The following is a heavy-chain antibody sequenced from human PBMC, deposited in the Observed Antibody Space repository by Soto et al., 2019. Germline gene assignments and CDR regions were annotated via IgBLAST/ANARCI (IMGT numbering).Heavy chain of an antibody. J-gene: IGHJ4*02. CDR1: GFTFSSYW. CDR2: INSDGSST. D-gene: IGHD2-15*01. CDR3: ARAYCSGGSCYGCGY. V-gene: IGHV3-74*01. Sequence: GGSLRLSCAASGFTFSSYWMHWVRQAPGKGLVWVSRINSDGSSTSYADSVKGRFTISRDNAKNTLYLQMNSLRAEDTAVYYCARAYCSGGSCYGCGYWGQGTLVTVSS.